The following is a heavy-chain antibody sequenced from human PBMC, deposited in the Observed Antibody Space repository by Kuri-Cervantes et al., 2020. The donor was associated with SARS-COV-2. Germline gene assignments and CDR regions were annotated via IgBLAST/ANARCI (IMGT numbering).Heavy chain of an antibody. V-gene: IGHV3-74*01. CDR2: INPDGSYT. J-gene: IGHJ4*02. CDR1: GFNFSGHW. CDR3: VRDWDHWNLDY. D-gene: IGHD1-1*01. Sequence: GESLKISCAASGFNFSGHWIHWVRQAPGKGLVWVSRINPDGSYTNNADSVKGRFTLSRDKAKNILFLQMNRLEAEDTSLYYCVRDWDHWNLDYWGQGTLVTVSS.